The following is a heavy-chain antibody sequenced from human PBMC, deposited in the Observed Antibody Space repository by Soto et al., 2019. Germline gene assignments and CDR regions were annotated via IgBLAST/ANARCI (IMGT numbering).Heavy chain of an antibody. V-gene: IGHV4-59*01. J-gene: IGHJ5*02. CDR3: ARGVDTLGP. D-gene: IGHD5-18*01. Sequence: SETLSLTCTVSGDSISTYYWTWIRQPPGKGLEWIGYIYYSGSTNYNPSLKSRVTISVDTSKNQFSLKLTSVTAADTAVYYCARGVDTLGPWGQRPLVNGSS. CDR1: GDSISTYY. CDR2: IYYSGST.